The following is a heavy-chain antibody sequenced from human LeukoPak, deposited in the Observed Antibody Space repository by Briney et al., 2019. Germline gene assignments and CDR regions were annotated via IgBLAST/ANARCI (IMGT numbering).Heavy chain of an antibody. D-gene: IGHD3-3*01. V-gene: IGHV3-23*01. J-gene: IGHJ5*02. CDR1: GFTFSSYA. CDR2: ISGSGGST. CDR3: ARDGFQVPTTFGTFDP. Sequence: GGSLRLSCAASGFTFSSYAMSWVRQAPGKGLEWVSAISGSGGSTYYADSVKGRFTISRDNAKNTLYLQMNSLRAEDTAVYYCARDGFQVPTTFGTFDPWGQGTLVTVSS.